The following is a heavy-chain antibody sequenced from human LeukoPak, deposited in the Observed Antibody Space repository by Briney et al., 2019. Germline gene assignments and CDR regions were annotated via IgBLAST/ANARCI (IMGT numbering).Heavy chain of an antibody. J-gene: IGHJ4*02. CDR2: IYPRDGST. Sequence: AASVTVSCTASGYSFTSNYIHWVRQAPGQGLEWMGMIYPRDGSTSYAQKFQGRVTVTRDTSTSTVHMELSGLRSEDTAVYYCARDQGAFDYWGQGTLVTVSS. D-gene: IGHD1-26*01. CDR1: GYSFTSNY. V-gene: IGHV1-46*01. CDR3: ARDQGAFDY.